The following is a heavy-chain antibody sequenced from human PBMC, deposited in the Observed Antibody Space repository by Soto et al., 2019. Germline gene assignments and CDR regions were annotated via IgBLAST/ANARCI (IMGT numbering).Heavy chain of an antibody. D-gene: IGHD3-10*01. CDR1: GFTFNTYA. Sequence: PGGSLRLSCAASGFTFNTYAMSWVRQAPGKGLEWVSPISDSGGRTYYAASVKGRFTISRDNSKNTLYLLMNSLSAEDTALYYCAKFHGSGTYYNCPDYWGQGTLVTVSS. CDR3: AKFHGSGTYYNCPDY. CDR2: ISDSGGRT. J-gene: IGHJ4*02. V-gene: IGHV3-23*01.